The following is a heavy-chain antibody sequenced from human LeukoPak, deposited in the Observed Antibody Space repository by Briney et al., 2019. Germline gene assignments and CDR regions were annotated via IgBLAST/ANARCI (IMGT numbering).Heavy chain of an antibody. CDR1: GYTSTSYG. CDR2: ISAYNGNT. CDR3: ARDRAGRYCSSTSCHPGYGMDV. D-gene: IGHD2-2*01. Sequence: ASVKVSCKASGYTSTSYGISWVRQAPGQGLEWMGWISAYNGNTNYAQKLQGRVTMTTDTSTSTAYMELRSLRSDDTAAYYCARDRAGRYCSSTSCHPGYGMDVWGQGTTVTVSS. J-gene: IGHJ6*02. V-gene: IGHV1-18*01.